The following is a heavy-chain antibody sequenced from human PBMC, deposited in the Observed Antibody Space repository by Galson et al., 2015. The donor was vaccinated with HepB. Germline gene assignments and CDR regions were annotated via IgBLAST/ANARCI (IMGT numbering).Heavy chain of an antibody. CDR1: GYTFISYY. Sequence: SVKVSCKASGYTFISYYMHWVRQAPGQGLEWVGIINPSGGTTIYAQRFHGRVTMTGATSTSTVYMELSSLTSEDTAVYYCARVYDFWSGPSYYGLDAWGQGTTVSVSS. J-gene: IGHJ6*02. V-gene: IGHV1-46*01. D-gene: IGHD3-3*01. CDR2: INPSGGTT. CDR3: ARVYDFWSGPSYYGLDA.